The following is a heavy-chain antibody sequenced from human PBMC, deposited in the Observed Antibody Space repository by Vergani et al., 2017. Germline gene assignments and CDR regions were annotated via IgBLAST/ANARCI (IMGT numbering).Heavy chain of an antibody. CDR3: AKPTGYSSSPYYFDY. CDR2: ISSSSSYI. CDR1: GFTFSSYS. Sequence: EVQLVESGGGLVKPGGSLRLSCAASGFTFSSYSMNWVRQAPGKGLEWVSSISSSSSYIYYADSVKGRFTISRDNAKNSLYLQMNSLRAEDTAVYYCAKPTGYSSSPYYFDYWGQGTLVTVSS. J-gene: IGHJ4*02. D-gene: IGHD6-13*01. V-gene: IGHV3-21*01.